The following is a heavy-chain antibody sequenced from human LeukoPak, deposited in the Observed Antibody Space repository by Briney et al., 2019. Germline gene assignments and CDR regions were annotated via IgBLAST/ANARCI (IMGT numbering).Heavy chain of an antibody. V-gene: IGHV3-11*04. CDR1: GFTFSDYY. Sequence: GGSLRLSCAASGFTFSDYYMSWIRQAPGKGLEWVSYISSSGSTIYYADSVKGRFTISRDNAKNSLYLQMNSLRAEDTAVYYCARDREWELPAFDYWGQGTLVTVSS. CDR3: ARDREWELPAFDY. CDR2: ISSSGSTI. D-gene: IGHD1-26*01. J-gene: IGHJ4*02.